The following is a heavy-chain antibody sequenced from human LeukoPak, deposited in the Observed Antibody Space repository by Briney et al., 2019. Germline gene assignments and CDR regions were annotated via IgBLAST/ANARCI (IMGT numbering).Heavy chain of an antibody. Sequence: GGSLRHSCAGSGFTFSSYWMSWVRQAPGKGLEWVANIKQDGSEKHYVDSVKGRFTISRDNAKNSLFLQMNSLRAEDTAVYFCARVKQQLVRLLGRDTTYYYYYYMDVWGKGTTVTISS. CDR2: IKQDGSEK. J-gene: IGHJ6*03. CDR1: GFTFSSYW. V-gene: IGHV3-7*01. CDR3: ARVKQQLVRLLGRDTTYYYYYYMDV. D-gene: IGHD6-13*01.